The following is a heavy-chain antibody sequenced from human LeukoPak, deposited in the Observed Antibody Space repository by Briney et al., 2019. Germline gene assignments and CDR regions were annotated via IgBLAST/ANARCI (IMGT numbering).Heavy chain of an antibody. CDR1: GGTFSSYA. CDR2: IIPIFGTA. CDR3: ARGGTHSSGWQYYFDY. J-gene: IGHJ4*02. D-gene: IGHD6-25*01. V-gene: IGHV1-69*05. Sequence: SVKVSCKASGGTFSSYAISWVRQAPGQGLEWMGGIIPIFGTANYAQKFQGRVTITTDESTSTAYMELSSLRSEDTAVYYCARGGTHSSGWQYYFDYWGQGTLVTVSS.